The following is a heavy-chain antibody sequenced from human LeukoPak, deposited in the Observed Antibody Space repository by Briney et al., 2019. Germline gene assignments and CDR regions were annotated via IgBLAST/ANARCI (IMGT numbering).Heavy chain of an antibody. CDR2: IIPIFGTA. Sequence: GSSVKVSCEASGGTFSSYAISWVRQAPGQGLEWMGRIIPIFGTANYAQKFQGRVTITTDESTSTAYMELSSLRSEDTAVYYCARVGYSGYEPFDYWGQGTLVTVSS. CDR3: ARVGYSGYEPFDY. CDR1: GGTFSSYA. J-gene: IGHJ4*02. D-gene: IGHD5-12*01. V-gene: IGHV1-69*05.